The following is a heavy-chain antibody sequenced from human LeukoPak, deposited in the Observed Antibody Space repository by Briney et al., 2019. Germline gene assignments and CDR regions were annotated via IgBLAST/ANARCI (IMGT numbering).Heavy chain of an antibody. V-gene: IGHV3-9*01. CDR1: GFTFDDYA. CDR2: IGWNNDTI. J-gene: IGHJ4*02. CDR3: ARVGGEYVVSDY. Sequence: GGSLRLSCAASGFTFDDYAMHWVRQAPGKGLEWVSGIGWNNDTIGYADSVKGRFTISRDNAKNSLYLQMNSLTAEDTAVYYCARVGGEYVVSDYWGQGTLVAVSS. D-gene: IGHD3-16*01.